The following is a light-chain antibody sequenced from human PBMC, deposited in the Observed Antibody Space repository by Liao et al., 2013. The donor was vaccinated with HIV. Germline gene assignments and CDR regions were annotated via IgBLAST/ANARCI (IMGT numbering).Light chain of an antibody. CDR1: NIGSIS. J-gene: IGLJ2*01. CDR3: QAWDSSTEV. CDR2: YDS. Sequence: SYVLTQPPSVSVAPGKTARITCGGNNIGSISVHWYQQKPGQAPVLVIYYDSDRPSGIPDRFSASKSGNTATLTISETQAMDEADYYCQAWDSSTEVFGGGTKLTVL. V-gene: IGLV3-21*01.